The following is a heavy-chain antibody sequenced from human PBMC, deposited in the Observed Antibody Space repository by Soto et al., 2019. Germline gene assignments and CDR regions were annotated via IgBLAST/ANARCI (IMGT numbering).Heavy chain of an antibody. J-gene: IGHJ4*02. Sequence: PSETLSLTCAVSGGCFTSNNWWTWVRQPPGQGLEWIGEIYRTGSTNYNPSLKSRVTISLDKSENQFSLKVTSLTAADTAVYYCARLRITNFGVVTGHYFDYWGRGTLVTVSS. CDR1: GGCFTSNNW. CDR3: ARLRITNFGVVTGHYFDY. V-gene: IGHV4-4*02. D-gene: IGHD3-3*01. CDR2: IYRTGST.